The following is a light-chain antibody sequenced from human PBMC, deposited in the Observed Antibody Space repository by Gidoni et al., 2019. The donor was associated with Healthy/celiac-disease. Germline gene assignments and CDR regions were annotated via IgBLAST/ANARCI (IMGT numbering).Light chain of an antibody. CDR1: QSISSW. CDR2: DAS. J-gene: IGKJ1*01. Sequence: DIQMTQSPSTLSASVGDRVTIPCRASQSISSWLGWYQQKPGKAPKLLIYDASSLESGVPSRFSGSGSGTEFTLTISSLQPDDFATYYCQQYNSYSWTFXHXTKVEIK. V-gene: IGKV1-5*01. CDR3: QQYNSYSWT.